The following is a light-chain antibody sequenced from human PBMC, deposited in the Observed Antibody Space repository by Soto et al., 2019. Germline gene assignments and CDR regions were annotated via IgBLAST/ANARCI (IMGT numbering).Light chain of an antibody. J-gene: IGKJ1*01. CDR2: KAS. Sequence: DIQMTQSPSTLSGSVGDRVTITCRASQTISSWLAWYQQKPGKAPKLLIYKASTLKSGVPSRFSGSGSGTEFTLTISCLQPDDFVTYFRQHYNSHPGAFGQGTKVDSK. CDR1: QTISSW. V-gene: IGKV1-5*03. CDR3: QHYNSHPGA.